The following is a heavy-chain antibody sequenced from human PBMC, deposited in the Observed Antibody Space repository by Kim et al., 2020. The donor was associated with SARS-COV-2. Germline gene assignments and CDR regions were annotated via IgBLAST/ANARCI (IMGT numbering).Heavy chain of an antibody. CDR2: ISGRGGST. J-gene: IGHJ5*02. D-gene: IGHD6-19*01. CDR3: ARDPHPAYISSPGWFDP. V-gene: IGHV3-23*01. Sequence: GGSLRLSCAASGFTFSTCAMSWVRQAPGKGLEWVSTISGRGGSTYYADSVKGRFTISRDNSKNTLYLQVNSLRAEDTAVYYCARDPHPAYISSPGWFDPWGQGTLVTVSS. CDR1: GFTFSTCA.